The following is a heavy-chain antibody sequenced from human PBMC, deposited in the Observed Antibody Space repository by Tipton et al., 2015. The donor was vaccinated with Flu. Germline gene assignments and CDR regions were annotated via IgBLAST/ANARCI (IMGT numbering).Heavy chain of an antibody. D-gene: IGHD3-9*01. Sequence: SLRLSCAASGFTFNTDAMSWVRQAPGKGLEWVSGLRGSGSNTYYADSVKGRFTISRDSSKNTLYLQMNSLRAEDTAVYYCARGYDILTDGGGYFDYWGQGTLVTVSS. V-gene: IGHV3-23*01. J-gene: IGHJ4*02. CDR3: ARGYDILTDGGGYFDY. CDR1: GFTFNTDA. CDR2: LRGSGSNT.